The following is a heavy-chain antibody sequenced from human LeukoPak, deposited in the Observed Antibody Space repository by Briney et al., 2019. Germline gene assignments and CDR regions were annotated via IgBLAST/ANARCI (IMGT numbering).Heavy chain of an antibody. CDR2: INAGNGNT. Sequence: ASVKVSCKASGYTFTSYAMHWVRQAPGQRLEWMGWINAGNGNTKYSQKFQGRVTITRDTSASTAYMELSSLRSEDTAVYYCARWGGYYGSSGYYPDAFDIWGQGTMVTVSS. V-gene: IGHV1-3*01. J-gene: IGHJ3*02. CDR1: GYTFTSYA. CDR3: ARWGGYYGSSGYYPDAFDI. D-gene: IGHD3-22*01.